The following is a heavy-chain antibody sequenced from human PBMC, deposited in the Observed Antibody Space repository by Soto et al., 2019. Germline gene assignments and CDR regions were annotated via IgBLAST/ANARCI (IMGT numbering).Heavy chain of an antibody. CDR1: GFTFSSYA. D-gene: IGHD2-15*01. CDR2: ISGSGGST. V-gene: IGHV3-23*01. J-gene: IGHJ6*03. CDR3: GGGYCSGGSCYYGYYYYMDV. Sequence: EVQLLESGGGLVQPGGSLRLSCAASGFTFSSYAMSWVRQAPGKGLEWVSAISGSGGSTYYADSVKGRFTISRDNSKNTLYLQMNSRRAEDTAVYYCGGGYCSGGSCYYGYYYYMDVWAKGTTVTVSS.